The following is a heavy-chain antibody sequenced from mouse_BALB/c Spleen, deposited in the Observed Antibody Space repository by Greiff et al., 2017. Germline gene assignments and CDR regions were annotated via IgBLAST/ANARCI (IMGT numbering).Heavy chain of an antibody. J-gene: IGHJ4*01. D-gene: IGHD1-2*01. CDR2: ISNGGGST. Sequence: EVQGVESGGGLVQPGGSLKLSCAASGFTFSSYTMSWVRQTPEKRLEWVAYISNGGGSTYYPDTVKGRFTISRDNAKNTLYLQMSSLKSEDTAMYYCARHEVGRLRAMDYWGQGTSVTVSS. CDR1: GFTFSSYT. V-gene: IGHV5-12-2*01. CDR3: ARHEVGRLRAMDY.